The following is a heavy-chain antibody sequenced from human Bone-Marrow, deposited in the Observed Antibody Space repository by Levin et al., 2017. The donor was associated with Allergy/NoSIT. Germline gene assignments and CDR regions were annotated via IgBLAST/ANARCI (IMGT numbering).Heavy chain of an antibody. CDR2: INHSGST. J-gene: IGHJ4*02. CDR3: ARGPTIRYFDWLFRIDY. Sequence: TSETLSLTCAVYGGSFSGYYWSWIRQPPGKGLEWIGEINHSGSTNYNPSLKSRVTISVDTSKNQFSLKLSSVTAADTAVYYCARGPTIRYFDWLFRIDYWGQGTLVTVSA. D-gene: IGHD3-9*01. V-gene: IGHV4-34*01. CDR1: GGSFSGYY.